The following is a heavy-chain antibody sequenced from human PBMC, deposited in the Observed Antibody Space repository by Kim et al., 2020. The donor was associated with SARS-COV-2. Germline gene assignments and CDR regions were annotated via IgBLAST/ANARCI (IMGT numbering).Heavy chain of an antibody. CDR2: INHSGST. CDR3: ARGGDSSRGFDY. CDR1: GGSFSGYY. D-gene: IGHD6-13*01. J-gene: IGHJ4*02. V-gene: IGHV4-34*01. Sequence: SETLSLTFAVYGGSFSGYYWSWIRQPPGKGLEWIGEINHSGSTNYNPSLKSRVTISVDTSKNQFSLKLSSVTAADTAVYYCARGGDSSRGFDYWGQGTLVTVSS.